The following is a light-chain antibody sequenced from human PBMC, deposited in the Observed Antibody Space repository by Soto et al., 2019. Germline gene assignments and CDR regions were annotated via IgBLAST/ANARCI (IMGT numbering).Light chain of an antibody. CDR1: QSVSSN. J-gene: IGKJ4*01. CDR3: QQYNNRPLT. CDR2: GAS. Sequence: EIVMTQSPATLSVSPGERVTLSCRARQSVSSNLAWYQQKPGQAPRRLIYGASTRATGIPARFSGSGSGTEFTLTISSLQSEDFAVYYCQQYNNRPLTFGGGTKVEIK. V-gene: IGKV3-15*01.